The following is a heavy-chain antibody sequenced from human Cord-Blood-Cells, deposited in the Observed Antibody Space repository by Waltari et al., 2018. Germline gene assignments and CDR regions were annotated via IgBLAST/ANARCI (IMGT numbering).Heavy chain of an antibody. CDR2: IYYSGST. V-gene: IGHV4-39*01. D-gene: IGHD1-26*01. J-gene: IGHJ3*02. Sequence: QLQLQESGPGLVKPSETLSLTCTVSGDSISSSSYYWGWIRQPPGKGLEWIGSIYYSGSTYYNPSLKSRVTKSVDTSKNQFSLKLSSVTAADTAVYYCARHGIGSRSGSYGGAFDIWGQGTMVTVSS. CDR1: GDSISSSSYY. CDR3: ARHGIGSRSGSYGGAFDI.